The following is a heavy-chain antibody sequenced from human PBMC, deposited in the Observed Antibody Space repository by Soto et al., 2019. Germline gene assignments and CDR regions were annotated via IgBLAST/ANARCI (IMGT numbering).Heavy chain of an antibody. CDR2: IIVGNGKT. CDR3: ARKTAVTDYYFDS. V-gene: IGHV1-3*01. D-gene: IGHD6-19*01. Sequence: ASVKVSCKASGYTFPAYTMNWVRQAPGQRPEWMGWIIVGNGKTRYSQKFQGRVTFTRDTSASTVYLELSGLRSEDTAMYYCARKTAVTDYYFDSWGQGTPVTV. J-gene: IGHJ4*02. CDR1: GYTFPAYT.